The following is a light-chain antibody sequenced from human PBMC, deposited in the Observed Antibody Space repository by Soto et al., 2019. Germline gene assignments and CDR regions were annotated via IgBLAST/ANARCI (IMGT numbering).Light chain of an antibody. CDR3: QQYNSYPRT. Sequence: DIQVTQSPSTLSASVGDRVTITCRASQTISNWLAWYQQKPGKAPKLLIYKASGLESGVPSRFSGSGSGTEFTLTISSLQPDDVATYHCQQYNSYPRTFGQGTKVEIK. J-gene: IGKJ1*01. V-gene: IGKV1-5*03. CDR1: QTISNW. CDR2: KAS.